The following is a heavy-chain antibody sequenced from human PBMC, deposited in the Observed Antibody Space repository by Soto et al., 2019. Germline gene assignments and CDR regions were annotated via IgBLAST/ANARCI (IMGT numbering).Heavy chain of an antibody. D-gene: IGHD2-15*01. CDR1: GYTFTGYY. J-gene: IGHJ4*02. V-gene: IGHV1-2*04. CDR3: AREAKLILSSVSFDY. Sequence: GASVKVSCKASGYTFTGYYMHWVRQAPGQGLEWMGWINPNSGGTNYAQKFQGWVTMTRDTSISTAYMELSRLRSDDTAVYYCAREAKLILSSVSFDYWGQGTLVTVSS. CDR2: INPNSGGT.